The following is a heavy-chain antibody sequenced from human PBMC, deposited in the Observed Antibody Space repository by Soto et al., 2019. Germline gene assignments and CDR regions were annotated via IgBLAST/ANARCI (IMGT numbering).Heavy chain of an antibody. V-gene: IGHV4-31*03. CDR3: ARQITLVRGIDF. Sequence: QVQLLESGPGLVKSSQTLSLTCSISGGSISSGGYYWSWVRQRPGKGLEWIGYVYFNENTYYNPSLKTGVSISVGSSKRQFSLRLSSMTAADAAIYYCARQITLVRGIDFWGPGISVSVSS. D-gene: IGHD3-10*01. J-gene: IGHJ4*02. CDR1: GGSISSGGYY. CDR2: VYFNENT.